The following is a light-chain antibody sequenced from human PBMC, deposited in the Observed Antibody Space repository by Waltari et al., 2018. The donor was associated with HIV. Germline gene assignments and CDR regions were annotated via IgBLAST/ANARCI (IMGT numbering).Light chain of an antibody. J-gene: IGLJ2*01. Sequence: SALTQPASVSGSPGQSITISCTGTISDVGGYDFVSWYQLHPGKAPKPMIYEVSNRPSGVSNRFSGSKSGNTASLTISGLQAEDEADYYCSSFTSSSSPVQFGGGTKLTVL. V-gene: IGLV2-14*01. CDR3: SSFTSSSSPVQ. CDR2: EVS. CDR1: ISDVGGYDF.